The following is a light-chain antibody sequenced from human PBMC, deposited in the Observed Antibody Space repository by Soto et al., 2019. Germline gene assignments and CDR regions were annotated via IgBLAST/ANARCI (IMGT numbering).Light chain of an antibody. V-gene: IGKV1-8*01. CDR1: QDISSY. J-gene: IGKJ1*01. Sequence: AIRITQYPNSLAASTGDRVAVTCRASQDISSYLAWYQQKPGKAPKLLIYAASTLQSGVPSRFSGSGSGTDFTLTISSLQSEDFATYYCHQYYSYPQTFGQGTKVDIK. CDR2: AAS. CDR3: HQYYSYPQT.